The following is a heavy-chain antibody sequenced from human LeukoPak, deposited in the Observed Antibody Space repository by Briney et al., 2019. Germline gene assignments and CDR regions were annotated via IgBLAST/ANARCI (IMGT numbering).Heavy chain of an antibody. CDR1: GGSISSGDYY. J-gene: IGHJ6*03. V-gene: IGHV4-30-4*08. D-gene: IGHD2-2*01. Sequence: KPSQTLTLTCTVSGGSISSGDYYWSWIRQPPGKGLEWIGYIYYSGSTYYKPSLKSRVTISVDTSKNQFSLKLSSVTAADTAVYYCAREKIVVVPTAAYYMDVWGKGITVTVSS. CDR3: AREKIVVVPTAAYYMDV. CDR2: IYYSGST.